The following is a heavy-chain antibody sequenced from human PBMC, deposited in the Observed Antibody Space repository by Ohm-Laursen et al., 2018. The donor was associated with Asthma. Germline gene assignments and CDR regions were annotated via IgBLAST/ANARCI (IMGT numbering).Heavy chain of an antibody. D-gene: IGHD2-21*02. Sequence: SETLSLTCPVSGDSISSSSYYWGWIRQPPGKGLEWIGNIYYSGSTYYTPSLKSRVTISVDTSKNQFSLKLSSVTAADTAVYYCARLRPLGGDYYPYYFDYWGQGTLVTVSS. CDR2: IYYSGST. V-gene: IGHV4-39*01. CDR1: GDSISSSSYY. J-gene: IGHJ4*02. CDR3: ARLRPLGGDYYPYYFDY.